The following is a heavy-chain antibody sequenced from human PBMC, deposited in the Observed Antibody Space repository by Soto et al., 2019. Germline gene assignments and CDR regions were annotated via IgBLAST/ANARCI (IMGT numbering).Heavy chain of an antibody. CDR2: INPNSGGT. J-gene: IGHJ4*02. Sequence: ASVKVSCTASGYAFTGYYMHWVRQAPGQGLEWMGWINPNSGGTNYAQKFQGRVTMTRDTSISTAYMELSRLRSDDTAVYYCAREDYYDSSGYDYWGQGTLVTVSS. CDR3: AREDYYDSSGYDY. V-gene: IGHV1-2*02. D-gene: IGHD3-22*01. CDR1: GYAFTGYY.